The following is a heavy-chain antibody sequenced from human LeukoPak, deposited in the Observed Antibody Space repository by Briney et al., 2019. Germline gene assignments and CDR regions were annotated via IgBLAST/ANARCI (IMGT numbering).Heavy chain of an antibody. V-gene: IGHV4-61*01. J-gene: IGHJ2*01. CDR2: VYYSGST. D-gene: IGHD6-13*01. Sequence: SETLSLTCTVSGGSVSSGSYYWSWIRQPPGKGLEWIGYVYYSGSTNYNPSLKSRVTISVDTSKNQFSLKLSSVTAADTAVYYCARDPRSHSSSWYWYFDLWGRGTLVTVSS. CDR1: GGSVSSGSYY. CDR3: ARDPRSHSSSWYWYFDL.